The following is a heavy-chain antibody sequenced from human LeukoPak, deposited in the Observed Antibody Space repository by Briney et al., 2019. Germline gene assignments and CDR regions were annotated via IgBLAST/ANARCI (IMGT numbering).Heavy chain of an antibody. D-gene: IGHD3-10*01. Sequence: GGSLRLSCEASGIIFSNYGMNWVRQAPGKRLEWVSGISSSGGTTYYADSLKGRFSISRDNSKNTVYLQMNSLRADDTAVYYCAKSNGYGLVDIWGQGTMVTVSS. CDR1: GIIFSNYG. V-gene: IGHV3-23*01. CDR3: AKSNGYGLVDI. J-gene: IGHJ3*02. CDR2: ISSSGGTT.